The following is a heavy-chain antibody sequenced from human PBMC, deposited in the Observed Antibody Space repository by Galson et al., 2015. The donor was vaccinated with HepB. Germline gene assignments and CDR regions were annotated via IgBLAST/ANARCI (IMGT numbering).Heavy chain of an antibody. Sequence: SLRLSCAASGFTFSGYSMSWIRQAPGKGLEWVSYISSSSSYTNYADSVKGRFTFSRDNAKNSLYLQMNSLRAEDTAVYYCAKTLEGADAFDIWGQGTMVTVSS. CDR3: AKTLEGADAFDI. CDR1: GFTFSGYS. D-gene: IGHD3-16*01. V-gene: IGHV3-11*06. J-gene: IGHJ3*02. CDR2: ISSSSSYT.